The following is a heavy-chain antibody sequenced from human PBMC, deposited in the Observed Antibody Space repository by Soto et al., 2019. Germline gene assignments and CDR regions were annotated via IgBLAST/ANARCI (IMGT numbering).Heavy chain of an antibody. CDR1: GFTFGSFQ. CDR2: IPGSGDTI. Sequence: GGSLRLSCEASGFTFGSFQMNWVRQAPGRGLGWISHIPGSGDTIYYADSVKGRFTISRDNAKDSLALHMNSLRAEDTGVYFSPREAAYGVWFAEYCFDLWGQGTQVTVSS. CDR3: PREAAYGVWFAEYCFDL. D-gene: IGHD4-17*01. J-gene: IGHJ4*01. V-gene: IGHV3-48*03.